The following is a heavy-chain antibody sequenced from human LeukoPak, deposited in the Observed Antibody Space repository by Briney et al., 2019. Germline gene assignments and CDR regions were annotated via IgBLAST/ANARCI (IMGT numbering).Heavy chain of an antibody. V-gene: IGHV3-9*01. CDR2: ISWNSGSI. J-gene: IGHJ4*02. Sequence: GRSLRLSCAASGFTFDDYAMHWVRHAPGKGLEWVSGISWNSGSIGYADSVKGRFTISRDNAKNSLYLQMNSLRAEDTALYYCAKSGSSGYYYYDYWGQGTLVTVSS. D-gene: IGHD3-22*01. CDR1: GFTFDDYA. CDR3: AKSGSSGYYYYDY.